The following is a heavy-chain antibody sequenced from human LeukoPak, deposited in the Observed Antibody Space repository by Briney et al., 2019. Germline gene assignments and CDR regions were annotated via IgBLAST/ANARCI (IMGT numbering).Heavy chain of an antibody. Sequence: GGSPRLSCAASGFTFSNFAIHWVRQAPDKGLEWVAVVSSDGSKKYYADSVKGRFIISRDNSKNTLSLQMNSLRTDDTAVYYCARGHRRTVFGVVIRTLGAFDIWGQGTMVTVSS. CDR1: GFTFSNFA. D-gene: IGHD3-3*01. CDR3: ARGHRRTVFGVVIRTLGAFDI. V-gene: IGHV3-30*04. CDR2: VSSDGSKK. J-gene: IGHJ3*02.